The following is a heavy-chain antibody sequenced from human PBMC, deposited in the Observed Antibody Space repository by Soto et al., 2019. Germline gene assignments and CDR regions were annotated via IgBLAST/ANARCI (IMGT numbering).Heavy chain of an antibody. CDR3: ARAAPFYYYDSSGPDYFDS. Sequence: GGSLRLSCAGSGFTVSSSYMSWIRRAPGKGLEWVSVIYSRGITYCADSVKGRFNISRDISRNTLFLEMNSLRAEDTAVYYCARAAPFYYYDSSGPDYFDSWGQGTLVTVSS. CDR2: IYSRGIT. D-gene: IGHD3-22*01. J-gene: IGHJ4*02. CDR1: GFTVSSSY. V-gene: IGHV3-53*01.